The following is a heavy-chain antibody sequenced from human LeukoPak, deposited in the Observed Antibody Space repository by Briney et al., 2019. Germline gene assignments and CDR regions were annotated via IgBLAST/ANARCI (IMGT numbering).Heavy chain of an antibody. CDR3: ARGRQQLVSYYFDY. CDR2: IYHSGST. V-gene: IGHV4-30-2*01. Sequence: SQTLSLTCAVSGGSISSGGYSWSWIRQPPGKGLEWIGYIYHSGSTYYNPSLKSRVTISVDRSKNQFSLKLSSVTAADTAVYYRARGRQQLVSYYFDYWGQGTLVTVSS. J-gene: IGHJ4*02. D-gene: IGHD6-13*01. CDR1: GGSISSGGYS.